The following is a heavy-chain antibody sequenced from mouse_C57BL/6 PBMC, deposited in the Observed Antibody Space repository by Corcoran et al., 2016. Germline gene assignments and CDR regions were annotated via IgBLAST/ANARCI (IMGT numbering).Heavy chain of an antibody. V-gene: IGHV9-3*01. CDR3: ANYYGYDGGFAY. CDR2: INTYSGVP. D-gene: IGHD2-2*01. CDR1: GYTFTTYG. J-gene: IGHJ3*01. Sequence: QIQLVQSGPELKKPGETVKISCKASGYTFTTYGMSWVKQAPGKGLKWMGWINTYSGVPTYADDFKGRFAFSLETSASTAYLQINNLKNEDTATYFCANYYGYDGGFAYWGQGTRVTVSA.